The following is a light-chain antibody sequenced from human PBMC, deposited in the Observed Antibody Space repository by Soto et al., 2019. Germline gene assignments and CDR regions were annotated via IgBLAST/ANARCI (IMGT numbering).Light chain of an antibody. V-gene: IGLV2-8*01. J-gene: IGLJ1*01. Sequence: QSALTQPPSASGSPGQSVTISCTGTSTDVGGYDYVSWYQQHPGKVPKLMIYEVNKRPSGVPDRFSGSKSGNTASLTVSGLQPEEEAYYYCSSYAGGNNVFGTGTKVTVL. CDR2: EVN. CDR3: SSYAGGNNV. CDR1: STDVGGYDY.